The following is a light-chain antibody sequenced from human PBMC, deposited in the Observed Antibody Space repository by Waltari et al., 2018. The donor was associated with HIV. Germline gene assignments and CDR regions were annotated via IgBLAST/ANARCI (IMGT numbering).Light chain of an antibody. J-gene: IGKJ4*01. CDR2: AAS. CDR1: QGIDNY. CDR3: PQYKSYPLT. V-gene: IGKV1-16*02. Sequence: DIQMTQSPSSLSASVGDKVTITCRASQGIDNYLVWFQQQPVKAHRSLIYAASSLQSGVPSKFSGSGSGTDFTLTISSLQPEDFATYYCPQYKSYPLTFGGGTKVEMK.